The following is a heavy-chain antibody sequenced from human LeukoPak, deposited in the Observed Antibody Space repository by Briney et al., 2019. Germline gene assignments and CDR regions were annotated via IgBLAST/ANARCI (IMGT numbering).Heavy chain of an antibody. CDR2: IHYSGST. V-gene: IGHV4-39*01. Sequence: PSETLSLTCTVSGGSISSSSYYWGWIRQPPGKGLEWIGSIHYSGSTYYNPSLKSRVTMSVDTSKNQFSLQLSSVTAADTAVYYCARHPEEVDYWGQGTLVTVSS. CDR1: GGSISSSSYY. J-gene: IGHJ4*02. CDR3: ARHPEEVDY.